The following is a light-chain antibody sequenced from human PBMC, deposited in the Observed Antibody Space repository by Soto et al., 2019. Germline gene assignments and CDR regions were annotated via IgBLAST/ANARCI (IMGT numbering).Light chain of an antibody. Sequence: SYELTQPPSVSVSPGQTASITCSGDKLGDKYACWYQQKPGQSPVLVIYQDSKRPSGIPERFSGSNSGNTATLTISGTQAMDEADYYCQAWDSSPVVFGTGTKVTVL. CDR2: QDS. J-gene: IGLJ1*01. CDR3: QAWDSSPVV. CDR1: KLGDKY. V-gene: IGLV3-1*01.